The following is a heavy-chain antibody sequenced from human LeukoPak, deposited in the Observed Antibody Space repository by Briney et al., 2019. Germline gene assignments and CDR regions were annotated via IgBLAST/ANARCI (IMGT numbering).Heavy chain of an antibody. CDR2: ISSSGSTI. Sequence: QTGGSLRLSCAASGFSFSSFAMTWVRQAPGKGLEWVSYISSSGSTIYYADSVKGRFTISRDNAMNSLYLQMNSLRAEDTAVYYCAREGSSDYVGGIDYWGQGTLVTVSS. J-gene: IGHJ4*02. D-gene: IGHD4-17*01. V-gene: IGHV3-48*03. CDR1: GFSFSSFA. CDR3: AREGSSDYVGGIDY.